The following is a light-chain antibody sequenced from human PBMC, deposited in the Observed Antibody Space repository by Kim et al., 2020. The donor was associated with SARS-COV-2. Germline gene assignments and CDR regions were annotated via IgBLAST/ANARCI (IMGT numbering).Light chain of an antibody. CDR3: QQLDIRPLT. CDR1: QEISNS. J-gene: IGKJ4*01. CDR2: DVS. Sequence: ACVGDRATITCRASQEISNSFSWYQQKPGKAPNLLIYDVSTLQSGVPSRFSGSASGTEFSLSISSLQPEDFATYYCQQLDIRPLTYGGGTKVDIK. V-gene: IGKV1-9*01.